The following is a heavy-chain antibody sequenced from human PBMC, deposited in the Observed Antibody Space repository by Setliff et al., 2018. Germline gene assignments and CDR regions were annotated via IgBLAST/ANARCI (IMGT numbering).Heavy chain of an antibody. CDR2: INQGGGEQ. J-gene: IGHJ4*02. D-gene: IGHD1-7*01. V-gene: IGHV3-7*01. CDR1: GFTFSSLW. Sequence: GGSLRLSCAASGFTFSSLWMSWVRQAPGKGLEWVANINQGGGEQFYVDSVKGRFTIPRDNAKNSLYLQMNSLRAEDTAVYYCAKPQVELRWGFESWGQGTPVTVSS. CDR3: AKPQVELRWGFES.